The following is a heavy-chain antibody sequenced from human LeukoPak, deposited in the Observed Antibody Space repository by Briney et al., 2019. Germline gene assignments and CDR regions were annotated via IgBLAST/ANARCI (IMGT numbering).Heavy chain of an antibody. Sequence: PGGSLRLSCAASGFTFSSYWMHWVRQAPGKGLVWVSRINSDWSSTSYADSVKGRFTISRDNAKNTLYLQMNSLRAEDTAVYYCAREGIAVAGRYYFDYWGQGTLVTVSS. D-gene: IGHD6-19*01. J-gene: IGHJ4*02. CDR1: GFTFSSYW. V-gene: IGHV3-74*01. CDR3: AREGIAVAGRYYFDY. CDR2: INSDWSST.